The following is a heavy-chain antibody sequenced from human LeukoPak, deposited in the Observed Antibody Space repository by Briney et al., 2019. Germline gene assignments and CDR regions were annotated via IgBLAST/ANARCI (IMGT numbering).Heavy chain of an antibody. J-gene: IGHJ5*02. Sequence: PSETLSLTCTVFGGSITSSSYYWGWIRQPPGRGLEWIGNIYYSGSTYYNPSLKSRVTISVDTSKNQFSLKLSSVTAADTAVYYCARALMADLLYGGVNWFDPWGQGILVTVSS. CDR1: GGSITSSSYY. CDR2: IYYSGST. CDR3: ARALMADLLYGGVNWFDP. D-gene: IGHD2-8*01. V-gene: IGHV4-39*07.